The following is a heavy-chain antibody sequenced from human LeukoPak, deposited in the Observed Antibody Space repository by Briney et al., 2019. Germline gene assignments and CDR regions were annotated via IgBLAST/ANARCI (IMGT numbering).Heavy chain of an antibody. CDR2: IYHSGST. CDR3: ARTRREQQLVTGSVAFDI. Sequence: SETLSLTCAVSGGSISSNNWWSWVRQPPGKGLEWIGEIYHSGSTNYNPSLKSRVTISLDKSKNQFSLKLNSVTAADTAVYYCARTRREQQLVTGSVAFDIWGQGTMVTVSS. CDR1: GGSISSNNW. D-gene: IGHD6-13*01. V-gene: IGHV4-4*02. J-gene: IGHJ3*02.